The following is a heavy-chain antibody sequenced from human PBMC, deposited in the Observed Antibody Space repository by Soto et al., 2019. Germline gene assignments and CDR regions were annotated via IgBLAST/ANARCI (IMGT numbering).Heavy chain of an antibody. V-gene: IGHV3-30-3*01. CDR3: AYDSSGYFDY. Sequence: PGGSLRLSCAASGCTFSSYAMHWVRQAPGKGLEWVAVISYDGSNKYYADSVKGRFTISRDNSKNTLYLQMNSLRAEDTAVYYCAYDSSGYFDYWGQGTLVTVSS. CDR1: GCTFSSYA. D-gene: IGHD3-22*01. CDR2: ISYDGSNK. J-gene: IGHJ4*02.